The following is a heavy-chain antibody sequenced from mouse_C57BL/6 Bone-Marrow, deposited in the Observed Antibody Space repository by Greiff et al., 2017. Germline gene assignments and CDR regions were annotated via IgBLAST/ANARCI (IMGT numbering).Heavy chain of an antibody. J-gene: IGHJ1*03. V-gene: IGHV14-4*01. CDR2: IDPENGDT. Sequence: VQLQQSGAELVRPGASVKLSCTASGFNIKDDYMHWVKQRPEQGLEWIGWIDPENGDTEYASKFQGKATITADTSSNTAYLQLSSLTSEDTAVYYCTTFYGSSYLRYFDVWGTETTVTVSS. CDR3: TTFYGSSYLRYFDV. CDR1: GFNIKDDY. D-gene: IGHD1-1*01.